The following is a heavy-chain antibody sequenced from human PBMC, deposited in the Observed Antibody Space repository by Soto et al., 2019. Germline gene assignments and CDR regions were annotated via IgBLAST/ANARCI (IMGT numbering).Heavy chain of an antibody. J-gene: IGHJ6*02. D-gene: IGHD4-17*01. V-gene: IGHV4-31*03. CDR3: ARDNHGDYYYYGMDV. CDR2: IYYSGST. Sequence: QVQLQESGPGLVKPSQTLSLTCTVSGGSISSGGYYWSWIRQHPGKGLEWIGYIYYSGSTYYNPYLNSRVTRXXDXSXXQFSLKRSSVTAADTAVYYCARDNHGDYYYYGMDVWGQGTTVTVSS. CDR1: GGSISSGGYY.